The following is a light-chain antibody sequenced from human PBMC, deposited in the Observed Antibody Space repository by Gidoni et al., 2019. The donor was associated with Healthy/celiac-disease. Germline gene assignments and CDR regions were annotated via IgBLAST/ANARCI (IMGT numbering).Light chain of an antibody. J-gene: IGKJ2*02. CDR3: QHRGT. V-gene: IGKV4-1*01. Sequence: DIVMTQSPDSLAVSLGERATINCKSSQSVLHSSNNKNYLAWYQQKPGQPPKLLIYWASTRESGVPDRFSGSGSGTDFTLTISSLQAEDVAVYYCQHRGTFGQGTKLEIK. CDR2: WAS. CDR1: QSVLHSSNNKNY.